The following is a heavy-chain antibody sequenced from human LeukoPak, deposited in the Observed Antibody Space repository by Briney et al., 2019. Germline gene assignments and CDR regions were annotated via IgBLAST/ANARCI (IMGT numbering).Heavy chain of an antibody. V-gene: IGHV1-69*13. CDR1: GGTFSSYA. Sequence: EASVNVSCKASGGTFSSYAISWVRQAPGQGLEWMGGIIPIFGTANYAQKFQGRVTITADESTSTAYMELSSLRSEDTAVYYCASGGYSYGFTLPPRYGMDVWGQGTTVTVSS. CDR2: IIPIFGTA. D-gene: IGHD5-18*01. CDR3: ASGGYSYGFTLPPRYGMDV. J-gene: IGHJ6*02.